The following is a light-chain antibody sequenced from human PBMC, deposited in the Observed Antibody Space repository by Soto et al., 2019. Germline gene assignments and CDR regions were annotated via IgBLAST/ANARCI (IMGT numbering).Light chain of an antibody. J-gene: IGKJ4*01. V-gene: IGKV1-33*01. Sequence: DIQLTQSPPSLSASVGDAVTITCQASQDITNYLNWYQQRSGKSPKLLIFDAANLERGVPSRFSGSGSGTHITFTISSLQPEDVATYYCQQYENRPLNFGGGTKVE. CDR1: QDITNY. CDR2: DAA. CDR3: QQYENRPLN.